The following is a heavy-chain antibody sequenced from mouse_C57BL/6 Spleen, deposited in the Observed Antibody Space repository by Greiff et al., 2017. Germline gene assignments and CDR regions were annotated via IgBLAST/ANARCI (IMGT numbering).Heavy chain of an antibody. CDR2: IDPSDSYT. V-gene: IGHV1-50*01. CDR3: ARRGLLGFAY. Sequence: QVQLQQPGAELVKPGASVKLSCKASGYTFTSYWMQWVKQRPGQGLEWIGEIDPSDSYTNYNQKFKGKATLTVDTSSSTAYMQLSSLTSEDSAVYYCARRGLLGFAYWGQGTLVTVSA. CDR1: GYTFTSYW. J-gene: IGHJ3*01.